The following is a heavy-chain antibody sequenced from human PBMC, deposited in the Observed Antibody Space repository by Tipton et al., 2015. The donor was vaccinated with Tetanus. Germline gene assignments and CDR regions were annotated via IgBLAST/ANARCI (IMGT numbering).Heavy chain of an antibody. CDR2: IIPVFGTI. Sequence: QSGPEVKKPGSSVKVSCETSGGSFSTYITSWVRQAPGQGLEWMGSIIPVFGTITYAQKFKGRVTITADKSTSTAHMSLSSLRSEDTAVYYCATVGAGLRRREGPLDSWGQGTMVTVSS. CDR3: ATVGAGLRRREGPLDS. CDR1: GGSFSTYI. D-gene: IGHD1-1*01. J-gene: IGHJ3*02. V-gene: IGHV1-69*06.